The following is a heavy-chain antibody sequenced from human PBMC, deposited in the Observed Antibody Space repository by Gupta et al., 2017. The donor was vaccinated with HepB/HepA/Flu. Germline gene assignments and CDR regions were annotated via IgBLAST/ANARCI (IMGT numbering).Heavy chain of an antibody. CDR1: GFTFSNAW. J-gene: IGHJ4*02. CDR3: ATWYFKVGHSMD. Sequence: EVQLVQSGGRLVQPGESLTLSCAVSGFTFSNAWMTWVRQAPGKGLEWVGHIKRKNDAGPTYYAAPVQGRFTISRDDSRNTLYLQMNSLKIEDTAVYVCATWYFKVGHSMDWGQGSLVTVSS. D-gene: IGHD5-12*01. CDR2: IKRKNDAGPT. V-gene: IGHV3-15*01.